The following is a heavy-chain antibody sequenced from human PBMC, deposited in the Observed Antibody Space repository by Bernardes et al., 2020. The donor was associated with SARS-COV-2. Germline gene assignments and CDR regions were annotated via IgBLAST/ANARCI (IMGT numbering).Heavy chain of an antibody. Sequence: SETLSLTCTVSGGSISSGGYYWSWIRQHPGKGLEWIGYIYYSGSTYYNPSLKSRVTISVDTSKNQFSLRLSSVTAADTAVYYCTRGSYYGEVDYWGQGTLVTVSS. CDR2: IYYSGST. D-gene: IGHD4-17*01. J-gene: IGHJ4*02. CDR1: GGSISSGGYY. CDR3: TRGSYYGEVDY. V-gene: IGHV4-31*03.